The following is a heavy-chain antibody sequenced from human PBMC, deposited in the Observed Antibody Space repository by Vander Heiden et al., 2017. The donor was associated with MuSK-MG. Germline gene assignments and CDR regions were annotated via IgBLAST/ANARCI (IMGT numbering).Heavy chain of an antibody. CDR3: ARHVPTRAWGAFDI. CDR2: IYYSGST. D-gene: IGHD7-27*01. J-gene: IGHJ3*02. CDR1: GGSIRSSSYY. Sequence: QLQLQESGPGLVKPSETLSLTCTVPGGSIRSSSYYWGWIRQPPGKGLEWIGSIYYSGSTYYNPSLKSRVTISVDTSKNQFSLKLSSVTAADTAVYYCARHVPTRAWGAFDIWGQGTMVTVSS. V-gene: IGHV4-39*01.